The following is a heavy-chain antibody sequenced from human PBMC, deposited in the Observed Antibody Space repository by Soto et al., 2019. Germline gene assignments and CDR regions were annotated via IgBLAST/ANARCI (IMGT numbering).Heavy chain of an antibody. CDR1: GGSFSGFY. J-gene: IGHJ6*02. D-gene: IGHD2-21*02. CDR2: INHSGTI. Sequence: SETLSLTCAVSGGSFSGFYWTWIRQPPGEGLEWIGEINHSGTINFNPSLRSRLTISLDSSKKHFSLKLTSLTAADAAVYYCARADRTLVTSYGLDVWGQGTTVTV. V-gene: IGHV4-34*01. CDR3: ARADRTLVTSYGLDV.